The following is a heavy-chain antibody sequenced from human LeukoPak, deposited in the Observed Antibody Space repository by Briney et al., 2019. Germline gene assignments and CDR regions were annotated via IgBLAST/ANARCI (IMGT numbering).Heavy chain of an antibody. Sequence: GGSLRLSCAASGFTFSSYGMHWVRQAPGKGLEWVAVISYDGSNKYYADSVKGRFTISRDNSKNTLYLQMNSLRAEDTAVYYCAKEDGGWCSEVSIAYWGEGTLVTVSS. J-gene: IGHJ4*02. V-gene: IGHV3-30*18. CDR2: ISYDGSNK. CDR3: AKEDGGWCSEVSIAY. D-gene: IGHD6-19*01. CDR1: GFTFSSYG.